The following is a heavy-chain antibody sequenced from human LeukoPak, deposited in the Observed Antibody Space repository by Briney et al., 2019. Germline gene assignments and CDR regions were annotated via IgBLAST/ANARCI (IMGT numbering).Heavy chain of an antibody. CDR3: ARGSVTEVDY. J-gene: IGHJ4*02. V-gene: IGHV4-31*03. D-gene: IGHD3-10*01. CDR1: GGSISSGGYY. CDR2: IYYSGST. Sequence: SQTLSLTCTVSGGSISSGGYYWSWIRQHPGRGLEWIGYIYYSGSTHYNPSVKSRVTISVDTSKNQYSLKLSSVTAADTDVYCRARGSVTEVDYWGQGTLVTVSS.